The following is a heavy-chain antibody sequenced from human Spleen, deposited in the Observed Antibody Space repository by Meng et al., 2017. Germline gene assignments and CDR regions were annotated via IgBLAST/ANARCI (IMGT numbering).Heavy chain of an antibody. V-gene: IGHV3-74*01. CDR1: GFTFNMYW. D-gene: IGHD6-13*01. Sequence: GGSLRLSCAASGFTFNMYWMHWVRQVPGKGLVWLSRIYSDGSITSYADSVKGRFTISRDNAKNTLYLQMNSLRGEDSAVYYCARGASSTWKYYYFYYGMDVWGQGTTVTVSS. CDR2: IYSDGSIT. CDR3: ARGASSTWKYYYFYYGMDV. J-gene: IGHJ6*02.